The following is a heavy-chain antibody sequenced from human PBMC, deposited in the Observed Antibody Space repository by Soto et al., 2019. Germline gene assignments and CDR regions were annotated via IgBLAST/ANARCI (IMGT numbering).Heavy chain of an antibody. D-gene: IGHD3-10*02. CDR1: GLTFSNYA. J-gene: IGHJ4*02. CDR2: ISGSGGST. CDR3: AKAVDISVRGVPPSDY. Sequence: GGSLRLSCAASGLTFSNYAMSWVRQAPGKGLEWVSAISGSGGSTYYADSVKGRFTISRDNSKNTLYLHMNSLRPEDTAMYYCAKAVDISVRGVPPSDYWGQGTLVTVSS. V-gene: IGHV3-23*01.